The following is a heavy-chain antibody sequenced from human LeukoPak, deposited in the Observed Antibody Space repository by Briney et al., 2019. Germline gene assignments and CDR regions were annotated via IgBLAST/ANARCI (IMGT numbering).Heavy chain of an antibody. CDR2: IYYSGST. J-gene: IGHJ3*02. CDR3: ARADYDILTGGAFDI. Sequence: SETLSLTCTVSGGSISSSSYYWGWIRQPPGKGLEWIGSIYYSGSTYYNPSLKSRVTISVDTSKNQFSLKLSSVTAADTAVYYCARADYDILTGGAFDIWGQGTMVTVS. D-gene: IGHD3-9*01. CDR1: GGSISSSSYY. V-gene: IGHV4-39*01.